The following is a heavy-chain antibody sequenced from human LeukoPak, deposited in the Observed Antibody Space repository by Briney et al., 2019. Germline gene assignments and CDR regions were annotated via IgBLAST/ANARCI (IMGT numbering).Heavy chain of an antibody. CDR3: TRDLAAVPGPRMDV. CDR2: INPDGSER. CDR1: GFSFSSYY. Sequence: GSSLRLSCAASGFSFSSYYMSWVRQAPGKGLEWVALINPDGSERYYVDSVKGRFTISRDNARNSLYLQMDSLRDDDTAMYFCTRDLAAVPGPRMDVWGQGTTVTVSS. J-gene: IGHJ6*02. D-gene: IGHD6-19*01. V-gene: IGHV3-7*03.